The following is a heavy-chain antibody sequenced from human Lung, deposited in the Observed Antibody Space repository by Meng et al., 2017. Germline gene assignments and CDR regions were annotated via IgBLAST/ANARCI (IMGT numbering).Heavy chain of an antibody. CDR3: ARGRRNEPLFDY. Sequence: QVQLVQSGAEVKKPGSSVKVACKTSGGSFSTHTFSWARQAPGQGLECMGGLIAVFDKTKAAQRCQDRVTFTADESTSTAYMELSSLTFDDTAVYFCARGRRNEPLFDYWGQGNLVTVSS. D-gene: IGHD1-14*01. J-gene: IGHJ4*02. V-gene: IGHV1-69*13. CDR1: GGSFSTHT. CDR2: LIAVFDKT.